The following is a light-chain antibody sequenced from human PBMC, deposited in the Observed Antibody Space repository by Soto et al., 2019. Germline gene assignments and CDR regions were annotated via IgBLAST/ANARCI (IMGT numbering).Light chain of an antibody. CDR1: QSVSSSY. CDR3: QQYGSSPPYT. J-gene: IGKJ2*01. V-gene: IGKV3-20*01. Sequence: EIVLTQSPGTLSLSPGERATLSCRASQSVSSSYLAWNQQKPGQAPRLLIYGASSRATGIPDRFSGSGSGTDFTLTISRLEPEDFAVYYCQQYGSSPPYTFGHGTKLEIK. CDR2: GAS.